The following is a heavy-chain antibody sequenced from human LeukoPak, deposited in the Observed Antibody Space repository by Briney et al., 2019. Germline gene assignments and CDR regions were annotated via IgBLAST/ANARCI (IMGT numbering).Heavy chain of an antibody. CDR2: INPNSGGT. J-gene: IGHJ4*02. CDR3: ARARWDRARYFDY. V-gene: IGHV1-2*02. CDR1: GYTFTGYY. D-gene: IGHD1-26*01. Sequence: GASVKVSCKASGYTFTGYYMNWVRQAPGQGLEWMGWINPNSGGTIYAQKFQGRVTMTRDTSISTAYMELSRLRSDDTAVYYCARARWDRARYFDYWGQGTLVTVSS.